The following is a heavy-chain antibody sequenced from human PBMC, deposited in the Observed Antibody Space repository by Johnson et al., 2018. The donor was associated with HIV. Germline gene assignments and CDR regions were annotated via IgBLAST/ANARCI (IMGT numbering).Heavy chain of an antibody. CDR1: GFKFDDCA. V-gene: IGHV3-43D*03. Sequence: VQLVESGGVVVQPGGSLRLSCAASGFKFDDCAMHWVRQAPGNGLEWVSLIRWDGAVTHYVDSVKGRFTISRDNSRNSLYLQMKSLRTEDTALYYCTRGWGYAFDVWGQGTMVTVSS. CDR2: IRWDGAVT. D-gene: IGHD3-10*01. CDR3: TRGWGYAFDV. J-gene: IGHJ3*01.